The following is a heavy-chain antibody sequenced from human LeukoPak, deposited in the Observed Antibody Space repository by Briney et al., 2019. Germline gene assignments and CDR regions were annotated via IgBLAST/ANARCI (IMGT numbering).Heavy chain of an antibody. CDR1: EFTFRSYG. V-gene: IGHV3-30*02. J-gene: IGHJ4*02. D-gene: IGHD5-12*01. Sequence: GGSLRLSCAASEFTFRSYGMHWVRQAPGKGLEWVAFIRYDGSNKYYADSVKGRFTISRDNSKNTLYLQMNSLRPEDTAVYYCAKVNKGGYDSFDYWGQGTLVTVSS. CDR2: IRYDGSNK. CDR3: AKVNKGGYDSFDY.